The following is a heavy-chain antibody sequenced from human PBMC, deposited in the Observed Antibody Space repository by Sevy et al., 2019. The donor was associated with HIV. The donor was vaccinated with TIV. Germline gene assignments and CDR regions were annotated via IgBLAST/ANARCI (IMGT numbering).Heavy chain of an antibody. D-gene: IGHD1-26*01. CDR1: GFTFSSYA. CDR3: AKIAGELGIDCYYMDV. V-gene: IGHV3-23*01. J-gene: IGHJ6*03. Sequence: GGSLRLSCAASGFTFSSYAMSWVRQAPGKGLEWVSAISGSGGSTYYADSVKGRFTISRDNSKNTLYLQMNSLRAEDTAVYYCAKIAGELGIDCYYMDVWGKGTTVTVSS. CDR2: ISGSGGST.